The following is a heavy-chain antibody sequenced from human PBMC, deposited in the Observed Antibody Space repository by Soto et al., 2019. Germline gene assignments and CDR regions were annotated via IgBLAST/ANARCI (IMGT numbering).Heavy chain of an antibody. CDR3: ARGIAVAGDDPYFDY. D-gene: IGHD6-19*01. V-gene: IGHV1-18*01. J-gene: IGHJ4*02. CDR1: GYTFTSYG. CDR2: ISAYNGNT. Sequence: ASVKVSCKASGYTFTSYGISWVRQAPGQGLEWMGWISAYNGNTNYAQKLQGRVTMTTDTSTSTAYMELRSLRSDDTAVYYCARGIAVAGDDPYFDYWGQGTLVTVSS.